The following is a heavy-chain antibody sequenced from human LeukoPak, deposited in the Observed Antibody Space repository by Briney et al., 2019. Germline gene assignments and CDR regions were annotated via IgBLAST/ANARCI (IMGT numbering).Heavy chain of an antibody. CDR1: GYSFTSYW. CDR3: ARRADYGDLRP. J-gene: IGHJ5*02. Sequence: GGSLKISCKDSGYSFTSYWIGWVRQMPGKGLEWMGIIYPGDSDTRYSPPFQGQVTISADKSISTAYLQWSSLKASDTAMYYCARRADYGDLRPWGQGTLVTVSS. CDR2: IYPGDSDT. V-gene: IGHV5-51*01. D-gene: IGHD4-17*01.